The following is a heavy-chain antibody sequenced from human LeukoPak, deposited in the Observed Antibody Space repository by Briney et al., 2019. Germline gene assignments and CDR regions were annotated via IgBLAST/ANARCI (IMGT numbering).Heavy chain of an antibody. CDR1: SYSISSGYY. CDR3: ARASSGIVGAHYFDY. D-gene: IGHD1-26*01. Sequence: SETLSLTCTVSSYSISSGYYWGWIRQPPGKGLEWIGSIYHSGSTYYNPSLKSRVTISVDTSKNQFSLKLSSVTAADTAVYYCARASSGIVGAHYFDYWGQGTLVTVSS. CDR2: IYHSGST. J-gene: IGHJ4*02. V-gene: IGHV4-38-2*02.